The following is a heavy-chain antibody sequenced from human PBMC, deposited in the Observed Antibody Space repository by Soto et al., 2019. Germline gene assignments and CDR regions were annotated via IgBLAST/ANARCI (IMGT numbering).Heavy chain of an antibody. Sequence: SVKVSCKASGGTFSSYAISWVRQAPGQGLEWMGGIIPIFGTANYAQKFQGRVTITADESTSTAYMELSSLRSEDTAVYYCARLYCSGGSCYDYYYYYGMDVWGQGTTVTVSS. CDR3: ARLYCSGGSCYDYYYYYGMDV. J-gene: IGHJ6*02. V-gene: IGHV1-69*13. D-gene: IGHD2-15*01. CDR1: GGTFSSYA. CDR2: IIPIFGTA.